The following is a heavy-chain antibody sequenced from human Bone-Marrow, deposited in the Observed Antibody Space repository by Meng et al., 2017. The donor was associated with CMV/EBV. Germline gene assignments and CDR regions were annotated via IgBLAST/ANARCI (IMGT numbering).Heavy chain of an antibody. D-gene: IGHD3-3*01. Sequence: SETLSLTCTVSGGSISSSSYYWGWIRQPPGKGLEWIGSIYYSGSTYYNPSLKSRVTISVDTSKNQFSLKLSSVTAADTAVYYCARPVIYDFCSGYPDGMDVWGQGTTVTVSS. CDR3: ARPVIYDFCSGYPDGMDV. J-gene: IGHJ6*02. CDR2: IYYSGST. CDR1: GGSISSSSYY. V-gene: IGHV4-39*01.